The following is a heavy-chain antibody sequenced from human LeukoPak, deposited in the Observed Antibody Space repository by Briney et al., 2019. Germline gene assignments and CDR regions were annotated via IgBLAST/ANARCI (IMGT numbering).Heavy chain of an antibody. CDR3: ARGKRRDGSFDY. V-gene: IGHV4-59*01. J-gene: IGHJ4*02. CDR1: GGSISSYY. CDR2: IYYSGST. Sequence: PSETLSLTCTVSGGSISSYYWSWIRQPPGKGLEWIGYIYYSGSTNYNPSLKSRVTISVDTSKNQFSLKLSSVTAADTAVYYCARGKRRDGSFDYWGQGTLVTVSS. D-gene: IGHD5-24*01.